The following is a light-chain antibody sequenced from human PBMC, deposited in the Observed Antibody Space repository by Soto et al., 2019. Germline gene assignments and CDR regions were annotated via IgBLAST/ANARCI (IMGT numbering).Light chain of an antibody. V-gene: IGKV1-13*02. CDR1: QGISGA. CDR2: DAS. Sequence: AIQLTQSPSSLSASVGDRVTVTCRASQGISGALAWYQQKPGKPPRLLIYDASTLESGVPSRFSGSGSGTDFTLTINSLQPEDSATYCGKQFSTCPYTVGQGTNLEI. CDR3: KQFSTCPYT. J-gene: IGKJ2*01.